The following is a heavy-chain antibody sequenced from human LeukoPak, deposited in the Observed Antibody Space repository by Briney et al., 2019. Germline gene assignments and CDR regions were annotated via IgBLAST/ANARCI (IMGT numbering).Heavy chain of an antibody. V-gene: IGHV4-59*01. Sequence: SETLSLTCTVSGDSISDYYWTWIRQTPGKGLEWIGHINYSGSTNYNPSLKSRVTMAVDTSKNHFSLKLTSVTAADTAVYYCARDSGPSGSYRFDNWGQGTLVTVSS. CDR1: GDSISDYY. CDR3: ARDSGPSGSYRFDN. D-gene: IGHD3-10*01. CDR2: INYSGST. J-gene: IGHJ4*02.